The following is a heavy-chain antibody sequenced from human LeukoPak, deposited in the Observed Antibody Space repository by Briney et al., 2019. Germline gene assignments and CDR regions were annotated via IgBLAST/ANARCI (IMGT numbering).Heavy chain of an antibody. CDR1: GYTFTGYY. J-gene: IGHJ4*02. CDR3: AMCLSGYYLGFDY. CDR2: INPNSGGT. Sequence: GASVKVSYKASGYTFTGYYMHWVRQAPGQGLGWMGWINPNSGGTNYAQKFQGRVTMTRDTSISTAYMELSRLRSDDTAVYYCAMCLSGYYLGFDYWGQGTLVTVSS. D-gene: IGHD3-3*01. V-gene: IGHV1-2*02.